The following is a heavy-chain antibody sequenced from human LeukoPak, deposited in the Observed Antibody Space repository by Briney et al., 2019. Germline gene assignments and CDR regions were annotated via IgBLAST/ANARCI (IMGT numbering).Heavy chain of an antibody. Sequence: PSKTLSLTCTVSGGSISSYYWSWIRQPPGKGLEWIGYIYYSGSTNYNPSLKSRVTISVDTSKNQFSLKLSSVTAADTAVYYCARDRFWYDSSGLDYWGQGTLVTVSS. V-gene: IGHV4-59*01. CDR1: GGSISSYY. CDR3: ARDRFWYDSSGLDY. CDR2: IYYSGST. D-gene: IGHD3-22*01. J-gene: IGHJ4*02.